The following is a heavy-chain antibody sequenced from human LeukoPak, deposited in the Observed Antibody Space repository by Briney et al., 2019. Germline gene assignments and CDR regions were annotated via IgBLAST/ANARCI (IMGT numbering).Heavy chain of an antibody. CDR1: GFTFSNAW. CDR3: TTRTWELLRLTLSAFDI. Sequence: PGGSLRLSCAASGFTFSNAWMSWVRQAPGKGLEWVGRIKSKTDGGTTDYAAPVKGRFTISRDDSKNTLYLQMNSLKTEDTAVYYRTTRTWELLRLTLSAFDIWGQGTMVTVSS. J-gene: IGHJ3*02. CDR2: IKSKTDGGTT. D-gene: IGHD1-26*01. V-gene: IGHV3-15*01.